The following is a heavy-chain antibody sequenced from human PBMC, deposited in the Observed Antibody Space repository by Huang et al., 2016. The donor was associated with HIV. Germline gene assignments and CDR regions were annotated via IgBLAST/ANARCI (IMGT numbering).Heavy chain of an antibody. CDR3: AKESRWFSDFDQ. Sequence: QVQLVESGGGVVQPGTSLRLSCAASGFIFSNFGMHWVRQAPGKGLELVAVISYDGRSDRYSDYVKGRFTISRDNDKNTLSLEMNRLRHDDTAVYYCAKESRWFSDFDQWGQGTLVTVSS. V-gene: IGHV3-30*18. J-gene: IGHJ5*02. CDR1: GFIFSNFG. CDR2: ISYDGRSD. D-gene: IGHD2-15*01.